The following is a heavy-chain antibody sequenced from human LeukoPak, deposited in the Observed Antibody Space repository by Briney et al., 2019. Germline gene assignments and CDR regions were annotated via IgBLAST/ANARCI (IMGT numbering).Heavy chain of an antibody. V-gene: IGHV3-23*01. J-gene: IGHJ4*02. Sequence: GALRLSCAASGFTFSSYAMSWVRQAPGKGLEWVSAISGSGGSTYYADSVKGRFTISRDNSKDTLYLQMNSLRAEDTAVYYCANEHGDYVSYFVYWGQGTLVTVSS. CDR3: ANEHGDYVSYFVY. D-gene: IGHD4-17*01. CDR2: ISGSGGST. CDR1: GFTFSSYA.